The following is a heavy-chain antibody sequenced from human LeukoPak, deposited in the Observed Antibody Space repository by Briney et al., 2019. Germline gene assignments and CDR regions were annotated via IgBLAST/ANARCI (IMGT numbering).Heavy chain of an antibody. V-gene: IGHV4-59*08. J-gene: IGHJ3*02. Sequence: PSESLSLTCTVSGGSISSYCWSWIRQPPGKGLEWIGYMYYSGRTNYNPSLKSRVTISVDTSKNQFSLKLSSVTAADTAVYYCARHMDYYDSSGFYFDIWGQGTMVTVSS. D-gene: IGHD3-22*01. CDR1: GGSISSYC. CDR2: MYYSGRT. CDR3: ARHMDYYDSSGFYFDI.